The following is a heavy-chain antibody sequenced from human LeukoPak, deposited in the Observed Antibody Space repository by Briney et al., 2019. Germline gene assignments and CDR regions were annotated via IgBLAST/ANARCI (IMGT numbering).Heavy chain of an antibody. Sequence: GGSLRLSRAASGFTFSSYAMTWVRQAPGKGLEWVSSVSGGGTTTFYADSVRGRFTISRDNSDNTLYLQMNSLRAEDTAVYYCARDRGNTIFGVVPLVYWGQGTLVTVSS. CDR1: GFTFSSYA. CDR2: VSGGGTTT. J-gene: IGHJ4*02. CDR3: ARDRGNTIFGVVPLVY. D-gene: IGHD3-3*01. V-gene: IGHV3-23*01.